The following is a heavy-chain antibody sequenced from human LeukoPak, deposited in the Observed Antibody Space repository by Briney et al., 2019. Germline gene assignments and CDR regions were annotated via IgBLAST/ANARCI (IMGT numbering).Heavy chain of an antibody. CDR2: INNDGSVT. V-gene: IGHV3-74*01. Sequence: SGGSLRLSCAASGFTFSNYWMHWVRQAPGKGLVCVSTINNDGSVTHYVDSVKGRFTISRDNAKNTLYLQMNSLRVDDTAIYYCARLVGMIGGNVWGQGTLVTVSS. CDR3: ARLVGMIGGNV. CDR1: GFTFSNYW. J-gene: IGHJ4*02. D-gene: IGHD1-26*01.